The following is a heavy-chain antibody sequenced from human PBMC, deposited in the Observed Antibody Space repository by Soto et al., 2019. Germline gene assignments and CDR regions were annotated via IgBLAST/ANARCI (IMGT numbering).Heavy chain of an antibody. CDR2: INPNSGGT. V-gene: IGHV1-2*04. J-gene: IGHJ5*02. Sequence: VQLVQSGAEVKKHGASVKVSCKSSGYTFTGYYMHWVRQAPGQGLEWMGWINPNSGGTNYAQKFQGWVTMTRDTSISTAYMELSRLRSDDTAVYYCARGRLWFGEFFVVEHWFAPWGQGTLVTVSS. CDR1: GYTFTGYY. CDR3: ARGRLWFGEFFVVEHWFAP. D-gene: IGHD3-10*01.